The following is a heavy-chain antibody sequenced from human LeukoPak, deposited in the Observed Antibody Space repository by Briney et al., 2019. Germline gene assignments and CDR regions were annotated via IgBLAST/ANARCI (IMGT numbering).Heavy chain of an antibody. CDR3: ARESYSSSYLFDF. CDR1: GGSISSYY. D-gene: IGHD6-6*01. J-gene: IGHJ4*02. V-gene: IGHV4-59*12. CDR2: IYYSGST. Sequence: SETLSLTCTVSGGSISSYYWSWIRQPPGKGLEWIGYIYYSGSTNYNPSLKSRVTMSVDTSKNQISLTVNSVTAADTAVYYCARESYSSSYLFDFWGQGTLVTVSS.